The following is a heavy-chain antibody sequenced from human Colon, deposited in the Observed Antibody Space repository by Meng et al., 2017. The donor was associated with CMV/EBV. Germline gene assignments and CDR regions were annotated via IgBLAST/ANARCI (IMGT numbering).Heavy chain of an antibody. J-gene: IGHJ4*02. Sequence: LQLQESGPGLVKPSETLSLTFTVSGGSISSSTYYWGWIRQTPGKGLEWIGNIYYSGYTYYNPSLKSRLTISVDTSKNQFSLKLTSVTAADTAVYYCATDYGDYYFDRWGQGTLVTVSS. D-gene: IGHD4-17*01. CDR3: ATDYGDYYFDR. CDR2: IYYSGYT. V-gene: IGHV4-39*07. CDR1: GGSISSSTYY.